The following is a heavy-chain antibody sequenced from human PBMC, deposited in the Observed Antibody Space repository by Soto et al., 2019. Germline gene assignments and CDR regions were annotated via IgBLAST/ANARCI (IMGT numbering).Heavy chain of an antibody. CDR2: IYHNGNT. CDR3: ARARYYDRCFDL. J-gene: IGHJ4*02. CDR1: GGSIRSSHTSTY. D-gene: IGHD3-10*01. V-gene: IGHV4-61*05. Sequence: PSETLSLTCSVSGGSIRSSHTSTYWTWIRQPPGKGLEWIAYIYHNGNTAYNPSLKSRITISVDPSKNQFSLKMNPATAAGTAVHFCARARYYDRCFDLWGLGTPVTVSS.